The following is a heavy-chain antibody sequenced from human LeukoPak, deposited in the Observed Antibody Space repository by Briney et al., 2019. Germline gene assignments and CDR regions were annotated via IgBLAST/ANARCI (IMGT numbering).Heavy chain of an antibody. CDR3: ARHVTISGPYDASDI. D-gene: IGHD5-24*01. CDR2: IYYSGST. V-gene: IGHV4-39*01. Sequence: SETLSLTCTVSGGSISSSSYYWGWIRQPPGKGLEWIGSIYYSGSTYYNPSLKSRVTISVDTSKNQFSLKLSSVTAADTAVYYCARHVTISGPYDASDIWGQGTMVTVSP. J-gene: IGHJ3*02. CDR1: GGSISSSSYY.